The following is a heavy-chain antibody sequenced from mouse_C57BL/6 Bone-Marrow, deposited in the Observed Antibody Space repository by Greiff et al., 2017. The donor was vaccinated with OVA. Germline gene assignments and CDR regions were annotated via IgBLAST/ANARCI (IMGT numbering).Heavy chain of an antibody. CDR3: TSAPYGSDAPGYFDV. CDR1: GYAFSSSW. V-gene: IGHV1-82*01. D-gene: IGHD1-1*02. Sequence: QVQLQQSGPELVKPGASVKISCKASGYAFSSSWMNWVKQRPGKGLEWIGRIYPGDGDTNYNGKFKGKATLTADKSSSTAYMQLSSLTSEDSAVYFFTSAPYGSDAPGYFDVWGTGTTVTVSS. J-gene: IGHJ1*03. CDR2: IYPGDGDT.